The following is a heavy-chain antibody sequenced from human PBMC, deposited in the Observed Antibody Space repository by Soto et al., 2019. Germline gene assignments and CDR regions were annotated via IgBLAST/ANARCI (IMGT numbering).Heavy chain of an antibody. CDR1: GFSLSTSGVG. V-gene: IGHV2-5*02. CDR3: AHSFAIFGVVIPTYFDY. D-gene: IGHD3-3*01. J-gene: IGHJ4*02. Sequence: QITLKESGPTLVKPTQTLTLTCTFSGFSLSTSGVGVGWIRQPPGKALEWLALIYWDDDKRYSPSLKSRLTITKDTSKNQVVLTITNMDPVDTATYYCAHSFAIFGVVIPTYFDYWGQGTLVTVSS. CDR2: IYWDDDK.